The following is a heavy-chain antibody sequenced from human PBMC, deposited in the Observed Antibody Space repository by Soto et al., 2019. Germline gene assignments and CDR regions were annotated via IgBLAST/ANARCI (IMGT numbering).Heavy chain of an antibody. CDR1: GFTFSSYS. Sequence: EVQLVESGGGLVKPGGSLRLSCAASGFTFSSYSMNWVRQAPGKGLERVSSISSSSSYIYYADSVKGRFTISRDNAKNSLYLQMNSLRAEDTAVYYCARIRRARGIAPYDAFDIWGQGTMVTVSS. J-gene: IGHJ3*02. V-gene: IGHV3-21*01. CDR3: ARIRRARGIAPYDAFDI. CDR2: ISSSSSYI. D-gene: IGHD2-21*01.